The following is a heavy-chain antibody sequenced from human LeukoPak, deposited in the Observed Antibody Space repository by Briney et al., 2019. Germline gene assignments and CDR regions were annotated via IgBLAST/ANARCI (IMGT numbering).Heavy chain of an antibody. CDR1: GYTFTGYY. Sequence: ASVKVSCKASGYTFTGYYMHWVRQAPGQGLEWMGWINPNSGGTNYAQKFQGRVTMTRETSISTAYMALSRLRSDDTAVYYCARSRTGSGFLFDYWGQGTLVTVSS. J-gene: IGHJ4*02. CDR3: ARSRTGSGFLFDY. CDR2: INPNSGGT. D-gene: IGHD3-10*01. V-gene: IGHV1-2*02.